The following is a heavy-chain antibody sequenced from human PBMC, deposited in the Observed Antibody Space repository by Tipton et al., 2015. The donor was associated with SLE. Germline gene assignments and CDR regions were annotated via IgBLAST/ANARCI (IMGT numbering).Heavy chain of an antibody. J-gene: IGHJ4*02. Sequence: TLSLTCAVSGYSISSGYYRGWIRQPPGKGLEWIGSIYHSGSTYYNPSLKSRVTISVDTSKNQFSLKLSSVTAADTAGYYCARLASGYSSSNFDYWGQGTLVTVSS. V-gene: IGHV4-38-2*01. CDR2: IYHSGST. D-gene: IGHD6-13*01. CDR1: GYSISSGYY. CDR3: ARLASGYSSSNFDY.